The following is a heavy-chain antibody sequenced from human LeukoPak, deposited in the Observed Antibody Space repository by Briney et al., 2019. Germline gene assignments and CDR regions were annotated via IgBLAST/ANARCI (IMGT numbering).Heavy chain of an antibody. CDR2: IYYSGST. D-gene: IGHD5-12*01. Sequence: SETLSLTCTVSGGSISSSSYYWGWIRQPPGKGLEWIGSIYYSGSTYYNPSLKSRVTISVDTSKNQFSLRLSSVAAADTAVYYCARIEYSGYDFRGGADYWGQGALVTVSS. CDR3: ARIEYSGYDFRGGADY. CDR1: GGSISSSSYY. J-gene: IGHJ4*02. V-gene: IGHV4-39*07.